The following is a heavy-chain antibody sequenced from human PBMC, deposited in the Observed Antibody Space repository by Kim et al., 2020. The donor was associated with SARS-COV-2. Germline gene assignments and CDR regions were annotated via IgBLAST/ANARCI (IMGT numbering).Heavy chain of an antibody. CDR1: GYTFTSYA. D-gene: IGHD6-19*01. V-gene: IGHV7-4-1*02. CDR3: ARSPFGWYTDY. CDR2: IDTNTGNP. J-gene: IGHJ4*02. Sequence: ASVKVSCKASGYTFTSYAVNWVRQAPGQELEWMGWIDTNTGNPTYAQGFTGRFVFSLDTSVSTAYLQIISLKAEDTAVYYCARSPFGWYTDYWGQGTLVTVSS.